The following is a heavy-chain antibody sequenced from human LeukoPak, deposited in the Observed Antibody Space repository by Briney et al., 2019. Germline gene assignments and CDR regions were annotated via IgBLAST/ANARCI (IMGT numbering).Heavy chain of an antibody. CDR1: GFTFSSHA. Sequence: GSLRLSCAASGFTFSSHAMSWVRQAPGKGLEWVSGISGSGGSTYYADSVKGRFTISRDNSKNTLYLQMNSLRAEDTAVYYCAKRWGDDTYYFDFWGQGNLVTVSS. CDR3: AKRWGDDTYYFDF. CDR2: ISGSGGST. V-gene: IGHV3-23*01. J-gene: IGHJ4*02. D-gene: IGHD3-10*01.